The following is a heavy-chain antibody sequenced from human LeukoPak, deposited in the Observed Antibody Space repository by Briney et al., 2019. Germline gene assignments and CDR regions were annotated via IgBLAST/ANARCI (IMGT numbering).Heavy chain of an antibody. Sequence: SVKVSCKASGYTFTSYYMHWVRQAPGQGLEWMGGIIPIFGTANYAQKFQGRVTITADESTSTAYMELSSLRSEDTAVYYCARDRIAVAGSDAFDIWGQGTMVTVSS. V-gene: IGHV1-69*13. CDR1: GYTFTSYY. J-gene: IGHJ3*02. CDR2: IIPIFGTA. D-gene: IGHD6-19*01. CDR3: ARDRIAVAGSDAFDI.